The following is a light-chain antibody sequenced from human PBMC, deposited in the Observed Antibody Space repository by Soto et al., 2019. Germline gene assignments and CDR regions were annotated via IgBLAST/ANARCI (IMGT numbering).Light chain of an antibody. J-gene: IGKJ1*01. Sequence: EIMMTQSPATLSVSPGERATLSCRASQSVSSSLAWYQQKPGQAPRLLIYGASTRATGIPARFSGSGSGTEFTLTINSLQSEDFAVYYCQQYGNSRGTFGQGTKVEIK. CDR2: GAS. V-gene: IGKV3-15*01. CDR1: QSVSSS. CDR3: QQYGNSRGT.